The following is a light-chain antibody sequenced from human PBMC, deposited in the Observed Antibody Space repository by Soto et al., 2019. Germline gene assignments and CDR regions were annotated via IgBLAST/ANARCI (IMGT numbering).Light chain of an antibody. CDR1: QTVLSN. J-gene: IGKJ5*01. V-gene: IGKV3-20*01. Sequence: EIVLTQSPATLSLSPGERATLSCRASQTVLSNLAWYQHKPGQAPRLLIYAASTKATGVPARFTGSGSGTDFTLTISRLEPEDFAVYYCQQYGSSPITFGQGTRLEI. CDR2: AAS. CDR3: QQYGSSPIT.